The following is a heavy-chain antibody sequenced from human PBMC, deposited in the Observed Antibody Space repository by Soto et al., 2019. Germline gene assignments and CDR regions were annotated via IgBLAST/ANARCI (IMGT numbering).Heavy chain of an antibody. J-gene: IGHJ4*02. CDR2: ISYDGSNK. D-gene: IGHD5-12*01. Sequence: GGSLRLSCAASGFTFNIYPMKWVRQAPGKGLEWVALISYDGSNKNHADSVKGRFTISRDNSKNTLYLQMNSLRGEDTAVYYCATTLANTDSDYWGQGTLVTVSS. CDR1: GFTFNIYP. CDR3: ATTLANTDSDY. V-gene: IGHV3-30-3*01.